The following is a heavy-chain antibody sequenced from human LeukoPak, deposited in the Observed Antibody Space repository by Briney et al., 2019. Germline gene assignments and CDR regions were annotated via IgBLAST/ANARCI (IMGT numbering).Heavy chain of an antibody. Sequence: PGGSLRLSCAASGFTFTTYWMSWVRQPPGKGLEWIGEIYHSGSTNYNPSLKSRVTISVDKSKNQFSLNLSSVTAADTAVYYCARDRAARPNWFDPWGQGTLVTVSS. CDR2: IYHSGST. V-gene: IGHV4-4*02. CDR1: GFTFTTYW. J-gene: IGHJ5*02. CDR3: ARDRAARPNWFDP. D-gene: IGHD6-6*01.